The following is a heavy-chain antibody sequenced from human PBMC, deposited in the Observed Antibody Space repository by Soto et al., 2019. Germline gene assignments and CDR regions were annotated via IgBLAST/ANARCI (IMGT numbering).Heavy chain of an antibody. J-gene: IGHJ4*02. Sequence: GGSLRLSCAASGFTYINYAMSWVRQAPGKGLEWVSTIGTSGGTYYADSVKGRFTISRDNSKNTLYLQMNSLRAEDTAVYYCARDLGYLWGQGTLVTVSS. CDR3: ARDLGYL. D-gene: IGHD2-15*01. CDR1: GFTYINYA. V-gene: IGHV3-23*01. CDR2: IGTSGGT.